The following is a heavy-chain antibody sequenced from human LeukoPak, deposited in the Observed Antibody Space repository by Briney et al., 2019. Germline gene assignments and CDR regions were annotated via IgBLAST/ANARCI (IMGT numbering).Heavy chain of an antibody. CDR3: ARAMTDAFDI. J-gene: IGHJ3*02. D-gene: IGHD2-2*01. CDR1: GGSFSDYF. CDR2: INHSGST. V-gene: IGHV4-34*01. Sequence: PSETLSLTCAVYGGSFSDYFWSWIRQPPGKGLEWIGEINHSGSTNYNPSLKSRVTISVDTSKNQFSLKLSSVTAADTAVYYCARAMTDAFDIWGQGTMVTVSS.